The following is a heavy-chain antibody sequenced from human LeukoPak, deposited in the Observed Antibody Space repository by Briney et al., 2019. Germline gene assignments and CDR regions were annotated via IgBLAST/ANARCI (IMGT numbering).Heavy chain of an antibody. CDR2: IKQDGSEK. V-gene: IGHV3-7*01. D-gene: IGHD4-17*01. Sequence: ETLSLTCAVYGGSFSGYYWSWVRQAPGKGLEWVANIKQDGSEKYYVDSVKGRFTISRDNAKNSLYLQMSSLRTEDTAVYYCARFIDGDYVYSDWFDPWGQGTLVTVSS. CDR3: ARFIDGDYVYSDWFDP. J-gene: IGHJ5*02. CDR1: GGSFSGYY.